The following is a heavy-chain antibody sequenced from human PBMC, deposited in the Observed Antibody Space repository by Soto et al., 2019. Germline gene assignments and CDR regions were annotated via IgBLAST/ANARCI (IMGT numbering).Heavy chain of an antibody. CDR2: ITGSGAPA. D-gene: IGHD2-8*01. V-gene: IGHV3-23*01. CDR1: GFTFSTYA. J-gene: IGHJ3*01. Sequence: EVQLLESGGGLVQPGGSLRISCAASGFTFSTYALTWVRQPPGKGLEWVAAITGSGAPANYADSVKGRFTISRDNSKTTLYLQMSSLTAEDTAVYFCAKDPNGDYVGAFDFWGRGTLVTVSS. CDR3: AKDPNGDYVGAFDF.